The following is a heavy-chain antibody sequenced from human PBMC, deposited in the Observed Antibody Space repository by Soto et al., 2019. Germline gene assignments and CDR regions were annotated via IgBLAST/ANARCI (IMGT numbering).Heavy chain of an antibody. V-gene: IGHV1-3*01. J-gene: IGHJ5*02. CDR2: INAGNGNT. Sequence: ASVKVSCKASGYTFTSYAMHWVRQAPGQRLEWMGWINAGNGNTKYSQKFQGRVTITRDTSASTAYMELSSLRSEDTAVYYCARVLNYDFWSGYYWFDPWGQGTLVTVSS. D-gene: IGHD3-3*01. CDR1: GYTFTSYA. CDR3: ARVLNYDFWSGYYWFDP.